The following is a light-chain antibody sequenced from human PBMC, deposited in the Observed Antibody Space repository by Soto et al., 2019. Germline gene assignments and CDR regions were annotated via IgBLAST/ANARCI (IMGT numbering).Light chain of an antibody. CDR2: DAS. CDR1: QSVSSY. Sequence: EIVMTQSPATLSVSLGERVTLSCRASQSVSSYLAWYQQKPCQAPRLLISDASTRATDIPDSFSGSGSGTVFTLTSNGPPFKDPAVYLCCQYSTWAPLYTFGQGNKLEIK. V-gene: IGKV3-15*01. CDR3: CQYSTWAPLYT. J-gene: IGKJ2*01.